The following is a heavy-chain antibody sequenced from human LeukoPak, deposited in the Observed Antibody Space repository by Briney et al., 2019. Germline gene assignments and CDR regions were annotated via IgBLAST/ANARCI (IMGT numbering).Heavy chain of an antibody. Sequence: SETLSLTCAMYRGSFSGWYWSWIRQPPGKGLEWMGEINHSGTTNYNPSLKSRVTISVDTSKKQFSLKLSSATAADTAVYYCAIDSGDSGGVGYWGQGILVTVSS. V-gene: IGHV4-34*01. CDR3: AIDSGDSGGVGY. J-gene: IGHJ4*02. CDR1: RGSFSGWY. CDR2: INHSGTT. D-gene: IGHD2-21*02.